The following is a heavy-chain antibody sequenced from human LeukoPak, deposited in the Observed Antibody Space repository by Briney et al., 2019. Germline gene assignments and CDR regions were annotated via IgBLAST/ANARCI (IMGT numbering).Heavy chain of an antibody. Sequence: PGGSLRLSCAASGFTFSSYAMSWVRQAPGKGLEWVSAISGSGGSTYYADSVKGRFTISRDNSKNTLYLHMDSLRPEDTAVYYCARSGGLPKFDWWGQGTLVIVSS. CDR3: ARSGGLPKFDW. V-gene: IGHV3-23*01. CDR1: GFTFSSYA. J-gene: IGHJ4*02. CDR2: ISGSGGST.